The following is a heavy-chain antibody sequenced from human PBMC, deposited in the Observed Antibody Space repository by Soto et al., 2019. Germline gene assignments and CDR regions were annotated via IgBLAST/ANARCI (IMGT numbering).Heavy chain of an antibody. D-gene: IGHD6-13*01. CDR2: FYNSGST. Sequence: SETLSLTGTVSGGSMSSNDWTWIRQPPGKGLEWIGSFYNSGSTNYNPSLKSRSTISEDTSKSQYSLKVNSMTAADTAVYYCARYRREAVAGYTLDNWGQGILVT. CDR3: ARYRREAVAGYTLDN. CDR1: GGSMSSND. V-gene: IGHV4-59*01. J-gene: IGHJ4*02.